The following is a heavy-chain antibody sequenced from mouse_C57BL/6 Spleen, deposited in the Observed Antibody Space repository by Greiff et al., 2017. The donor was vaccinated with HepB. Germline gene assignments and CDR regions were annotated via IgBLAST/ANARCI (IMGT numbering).Heavy chain of an antibody. CDR2: ISSGSSTI. D-gene: IGHD4-1*01. J-gene: IGHJ3*01. Sequence: EVKLMESGGGLVKPGGSLKLSCAASGFTFSDYGMHWVRQAPEKGLEWVAYISSGSSTIYYADTVKGRFTISRDNAKNTLFLQMTSLRSEDTAMYYCARGSNWDVGAWFAYWGQGTLVTVSA. CDR3: ARGSNWDVGAWFAY. CDR1: GFTFSDYG. V-gene: IGHV5-17*01.